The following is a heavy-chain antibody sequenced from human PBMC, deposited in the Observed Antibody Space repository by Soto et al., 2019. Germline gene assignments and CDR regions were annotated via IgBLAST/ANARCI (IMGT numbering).Heavy chain of an antibody. J-gene: IGHJ6*02. Sequence: PGGSLTLSCAASGFTVSSNYMSWVRQAPGKGLEWVSVIYSGGSTYYADSVKGRFTISRHNSKNTLYLQMNSLRAEDTAVYYCARRGASYYYYGMDVWGQGTTVTVSS. CDR3: ARRGASYYYYGMDV. CDR2: IYSGGST. CDR1: GFTVSSNY. V-gene: IGHV3-53*04.